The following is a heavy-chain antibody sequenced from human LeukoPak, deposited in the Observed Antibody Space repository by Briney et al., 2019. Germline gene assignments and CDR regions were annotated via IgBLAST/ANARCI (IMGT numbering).Heavy chain of an antibody. V-gene: IGHV4-39*01. J-gene: IGHJ4*02. D-gene: IGHD4-11*01. CDR3: ARLRDYTNYVAY. Sequence: SETLSLTCTVPDGSISRSSYYWGWIRQPPGKGLEWIGSINYSGSTYYNPSLKSRVTISVDTSKNQFSLRLSSVTAADTAVYYCARLRDYTNYVAYWGQGTLVTVSS. CDR1: DGSISRSSYY. CDR2: INYSGST.